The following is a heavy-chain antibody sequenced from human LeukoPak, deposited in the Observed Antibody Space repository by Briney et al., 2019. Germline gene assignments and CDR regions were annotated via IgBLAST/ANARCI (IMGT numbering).Heavy chain of an antibody. CDR2: IRFDGSTK. V-gene: IGHV3-30*02. J-gene: IGHJ4*02. Sequence: GGSLRLSCVASGITFRSSSMHWVRQAPGKGLEWLAFIRFDGSTKYYADSVKGRFTVSRDNSKSTLYLQMNSLRTEDTAVYYCAQPDFWGQGTLVTVSS. CDR1: GITFRSSS. CDR3: AQPDF.